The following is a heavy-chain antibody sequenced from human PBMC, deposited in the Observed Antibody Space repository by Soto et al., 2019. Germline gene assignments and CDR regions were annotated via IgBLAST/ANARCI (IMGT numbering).Heavy chain of an antibody. CDR1: GFTFSSYA. D-gene: IGHD3-10*01. V-gene: IGHV3-23*01. CDR3: AKDALLWFGELFPSFDY. J-gene: IGHJ4*02. Sequence: PGGSLRLSCAASGFTFSSYAMSWVRQAPGKGLEWVSAISGSGGSTYYADSVKGRFTISRDNSKNTLYLQMNSLRAEDTAVYYCAKDALLWFGELFPSFDYWGQGTLVTVSS. CDR2: ISGSGGST.